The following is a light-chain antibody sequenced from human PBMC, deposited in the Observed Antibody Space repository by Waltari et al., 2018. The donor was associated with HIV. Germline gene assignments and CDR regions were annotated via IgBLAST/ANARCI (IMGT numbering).Light chain of an antibody. CDR2: GAS. CDR3: QQSFSAAIT. J-gene: IGKJ5*01. V-gene: IGKV1-39*01. CDR1: QNINNY. Sequence: DIQMTQSPYSLSASVGDTVTITCRASQNINNYLNWYQQRPGKPPNLLIYGASSLQPGVPSRFSARASGANFTLTITRLQPEDFASYYCQQSFSAAITLGQGTRL.